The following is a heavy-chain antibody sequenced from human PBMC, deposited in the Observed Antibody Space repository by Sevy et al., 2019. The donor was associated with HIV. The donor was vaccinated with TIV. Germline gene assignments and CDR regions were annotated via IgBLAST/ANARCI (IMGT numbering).Heavy chain of an antibody. CDR2: VYASGAT. Sequence: SETLSLTCTVSGGSLSGGPYYWTWIRQPAGKGLEWIGRVYASGATNYNPSLRSRVTISVDTSKNQFSLNLDSVTAADTAVYYCARDTFDKRPSCINTYPGLCTFDVWGQGTAVTVSS. J-gene: IGHJ3*01. CDR1: GGSLSGGPYY. V-gene: IGHV4-61*02. CDR3: ARDTFDKRPSCINTYPGLCTFDV. D-gene: IGHD2-8*01.